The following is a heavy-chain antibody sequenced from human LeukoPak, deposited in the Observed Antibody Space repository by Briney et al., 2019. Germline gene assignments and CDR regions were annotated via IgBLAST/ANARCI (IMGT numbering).Heavy chain of an antibody. Sequence: GGSLRLSCAASGFTFSSYWMSWVRQAPGKGLEWVANIRHDGSEKYYVDSVRGRFTISRDNAKDSLYLQMNSLRVEDTAVYYCARGGSRQYNFWGQGTLVTVSS. CDR2: IRHDGSEK. J-gene: IGHJ4*02. V-gene: IGHV3-7*01. CDR3: ARGGSRQYNF. D-gene: IGHD5-18*01. CDR1: GFTFSSYW.